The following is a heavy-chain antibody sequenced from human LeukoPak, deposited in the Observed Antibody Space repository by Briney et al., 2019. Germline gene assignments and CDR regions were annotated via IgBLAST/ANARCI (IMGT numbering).Heavy chain of an antibody. J-gene: IGHJ4*02. CDR1: GFTFSSYS. D-gene: IGHD3-22*01. CDR2: ISSSSSYI. CDR3: ASLYYYDSSGYYGGQ. Sequence: PGGSLRLSCAASGFTFSSYSMDWVRQAPGKGLEWVSSISSSSSYIYYADSVKGRFTISRDNAKNSLYLQMNSLRAEDTAVYYCASLYYYDSSGYYGGQWGQGTLVTVSS. V-gene: IGHV3-21*01.